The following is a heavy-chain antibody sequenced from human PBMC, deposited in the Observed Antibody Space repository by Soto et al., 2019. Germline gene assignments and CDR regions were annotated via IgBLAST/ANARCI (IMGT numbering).Heavy chain of an antibody. D-gene: IGHD4-17*01. V-gene: IGHV3-11*03. CDR3: ARLTTGNTGFDY. J-gene: IGHJ4*02. CDR1: GGSISSGGYS. Sequence: LSLTCAVSGGSISSGGYSWSWIRQAPGKGLEWVSYISSSSSYTNYADSVKGRFTISRDNAKNSLYLQMNSLRAEDTAVYYCARLTTGNTGFDYWGQGTLVTVSS. CDR2: ISSSSSYT.